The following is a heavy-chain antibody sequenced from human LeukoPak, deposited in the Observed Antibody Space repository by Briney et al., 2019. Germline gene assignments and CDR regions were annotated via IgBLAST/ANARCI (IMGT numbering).Heavy chain of an antibody. CDR2: IYHSGST. CDR3: ARDYGGNSYYFDY. D-gene: IGHD4-23*01. CDR1: GGSISSSNYY. Sequence: SETLSLTCTVSGGSISSSNYYWGWIRQPPGKGLEWIGSIYHSGSTYSNPSLKRRVTISVDTSKNQFSLKLSSVSAADTAVFYCARDYGGNSYYFDYWGQGTLVTVSS. J-gene: IGHJ4*02. V-gene: IGHV4-39*02.